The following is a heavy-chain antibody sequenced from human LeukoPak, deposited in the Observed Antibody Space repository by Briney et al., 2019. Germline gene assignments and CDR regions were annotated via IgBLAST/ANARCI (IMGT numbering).Heavy chain of an antibody. CDR3: ARFSGVVVPAADDDASDI. D-gene: IGHD2-2*01. CDR1: GGSFSGYY. Sequence: PSETLSLTCAVYGGSFSGYYWSWIRQPAGKGLEWIGRIYTSGSTNYNPSLKSRVTISVDTSKNQFSLKLSSVTAADTAVYYCARFSGVVVPAADDDASDIWGQGTMVTVSS. V-gene: IGHV4-59*10. J-gene: IGHJ3*02. CDR2: IYTSGST.